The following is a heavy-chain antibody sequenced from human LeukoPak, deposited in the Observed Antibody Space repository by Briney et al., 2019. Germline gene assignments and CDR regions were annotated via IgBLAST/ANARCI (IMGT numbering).Heavy chain of an antibody. CDR3: ASRIAAAGFDY. J-gene: IGHJ4*02. D-gene: IGHD6-13*01. CDR1: DLTLSNVY. CDR2: ISYDGSNK. Sequence: PGGSLRLSCAASDLTLSNVYMHWVRQAPGKGLEWVAVISYDGSNKYYADSVKGRFTISRDNSKNTLYLQMNSLRAEDTAVYYCASRIAAAGFDYWGQGTLVTVSS. V-gene: IGHV3-30-3*01.